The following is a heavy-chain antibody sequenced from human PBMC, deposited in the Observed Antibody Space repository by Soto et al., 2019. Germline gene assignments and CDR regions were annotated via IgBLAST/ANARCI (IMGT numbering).Heavy chain of an antibody. V-gene: IGHV5-51*01. CDR3: ARTSAAGKYYYGMDV. J-gene: IGHJ6*02. Sequence: GQCLKSSCAXSVYSFTSYWIAWVLPLPAKGLEWMGIIYPGDSDTRYSPSFQGQVTISADKSISTAYLQWSSLKASDTAMYYCARTSAAGKYYYGMDVWGQGTTVTVSS. CDR2: IYPGDSDT. D-gene: IGHD6-13*01. CDR1: VYSFTSYW.